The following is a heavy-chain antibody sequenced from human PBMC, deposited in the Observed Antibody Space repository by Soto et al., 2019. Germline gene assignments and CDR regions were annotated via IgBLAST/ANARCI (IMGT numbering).Heavy chain of an antibody. D-gene: IGHD6-19*01. Sequence: EVQILESGGGVVQPGGSLRLSCVASGFNFKKFAMAWVRQAAGEGLEWVSGISCCGGSASYADSVKGRFSIARDDSKNTVSLQLNSLIVEDTAQYYCAKADGQQWLIPHLDNWGQGTLVTVS. CDR3: AKADGQQWLIPHLDN. J-gene: IGHJ4*02. CDR2: ISCCGGSA. CDR1: GFNFKKFA. V-gene: IGHV3-23*01.